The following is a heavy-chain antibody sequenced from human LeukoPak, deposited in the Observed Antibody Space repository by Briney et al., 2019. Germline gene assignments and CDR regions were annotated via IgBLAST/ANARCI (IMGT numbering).Heavy chain of an antibody. V-gene: IGHV3-53*01. D-gene: IGHD6-13*01. CDR3: ARTSSAVNTKGLDS. Sequence: GRSLRLSCAASGFSFSSYGMHWVRQAPGKGLEWVSVVYSGGSTEYADSVKGRFTISRDNSQNTLYLQMNSLRAEDTAVYYCARTSSAVNTKGLDSWGQGTLVTVSS. J-gene: IGHJ4*02. CDR2: VYSGGST. CDR1: GFSFSSYG.